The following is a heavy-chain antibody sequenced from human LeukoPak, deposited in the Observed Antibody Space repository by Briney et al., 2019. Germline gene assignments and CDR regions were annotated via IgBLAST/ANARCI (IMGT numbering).Heavy chain of an antibody. CDR3: AKDVRLYYFDY. CDR1: GFTFNSNG. CDR2: IGGIGGAT. V-gene: IGHV3-23*01. J-gene: IGHJ4*02. Sequence: GGSLRLSCAASGFTFNSNGMSWVRQAPGKGLEWVSTIGGIGGATYYADSMKGRFTISRDNSKNTVYLQMSSLRADDTAVYYCAKDVRLYYFDYWGQGTLVTVSS.